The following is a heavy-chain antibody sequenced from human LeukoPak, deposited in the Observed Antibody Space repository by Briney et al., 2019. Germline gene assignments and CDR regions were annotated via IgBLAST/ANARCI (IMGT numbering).Heavy chain of an antibody. CDR1: GFTFDDYV. J-gene: IGHJ4*02. V-gene: IGHV3-9*01. CDR3: ARAGDFY. Sequence: SLRLSCAASGFTFDDYVMHWVRQAPGKGLEWVSGITWNSDTIAYADSVKGRFTISRDNAKNSLYLQMNSLRAEDTAVYYCARAGDFYWGQGTLVTVSS. D-gene: IGHD3-3*01. CDR2: ITWNSDTI.